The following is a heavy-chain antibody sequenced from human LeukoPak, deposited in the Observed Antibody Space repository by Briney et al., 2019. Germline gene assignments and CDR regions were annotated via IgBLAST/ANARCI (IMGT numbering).Heavy chain of an antibody. CDR1: GGSISSSSYY. Sequence: PSETLSLTCTVSGGSISSSSYYWGWIRQPPGKGLEWIGSIYYSGSTYYNPSLKSRVTISVDTSKNQFSLKLSSVTAADTAVYYCARRTKPGYFQHWGQGTLVTVSS. V-gene: IGHV4-39*01. CDR3: ARRTKPGYFQH. CDR2: IYYSGST. J-gene: IGHJ1*01. D-gene: IGHD1-1*01.